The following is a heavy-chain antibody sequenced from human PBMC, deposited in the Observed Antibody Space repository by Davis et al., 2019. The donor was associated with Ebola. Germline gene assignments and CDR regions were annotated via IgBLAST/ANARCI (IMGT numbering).Heavy chain of an antibody. CDR3: AREQVGPDY. V-gene: IGHV1-18*04. CDR2: INSYNGDT. D-gene: IGHD2-2*01. CDR1: GYTFTTYT. Sequence: ASVKVSCKTSGYTFTTYTLTWVRQAPGQGLEWMGWINSYNGDTNYAQKFQGRITMTADTSTNTAYMELRGLTSGDTAFYFFAREQVGPDYWGQGTLVTVSS. J-gene: IGHJ4*02.